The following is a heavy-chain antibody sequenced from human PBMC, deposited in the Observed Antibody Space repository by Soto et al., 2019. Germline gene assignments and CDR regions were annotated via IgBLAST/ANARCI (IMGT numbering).Heavy chain of an antibody. Sequence: GSLRLSCAASGFTFSSYAISWIRLSPGKGPEWVSVISGGGHNTYYTPSVKGRFTISRDNSKNTLYLQMNSLRAEDTAVYYCARDLEMATITHAFDIWGQGTMVTVSS. CDR1: GFTFSSYA. CDR2: ISGGGHNT. J-gene: IGHJ3*02. V-gene: IGHV3-23*01. CDR3: ARDLEMATITHAFDI. D-gene: IGHD5-12*01.